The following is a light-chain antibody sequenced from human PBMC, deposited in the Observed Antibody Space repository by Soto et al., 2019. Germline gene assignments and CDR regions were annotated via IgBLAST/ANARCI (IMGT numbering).Light chain of an antibody. Sequence: EIVMTQSPATLSVSPGERATLSCRASQSVSSNLAWYQQKPGQAPRLLIHGASTRATGIPARFSGSGSGTEFTLTISSLQSEHFAVYYCQQYNNWPPSRLTFGGGTKV. CDR2: GAS. CDR3: QQYNNWPPSRLT. V-gene: IGKV3-15*01. J-gene: IGKJ4*01. CDR1: QSVSSN.